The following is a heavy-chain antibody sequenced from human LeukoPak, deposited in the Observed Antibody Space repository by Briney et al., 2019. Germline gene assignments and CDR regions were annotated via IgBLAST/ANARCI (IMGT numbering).Heavy chain of an antibody. V-gene: IGHV1-69*04. J-gene: IGHJ6*02. Sequence: SVKVSCKASGYTFTSYGISWVRQAPGQGLEWMGRIIPILGIANYAQKFQGRVTITADKSTSTAYMELSSLRSEDTAVYYCAREKEMATITDGMDVWGQGTTVTVSS. CDR3: AREKEMATITDGMDV. CDR2: IIPILGIA. CDR1: GYTFTSYG. D-gene: IGHD5-12*01.